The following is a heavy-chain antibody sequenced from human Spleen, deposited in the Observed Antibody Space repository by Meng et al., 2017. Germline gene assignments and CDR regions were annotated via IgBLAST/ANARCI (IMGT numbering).Heavy chain of an antibody. CDR1: GYTFTSYG. CDR3: ARDRYHGFDS. Sequence: GESLKVSCKASGYTFTSYGISWVRQAPGQGLEWMGWISTYSGNTNYAQKLQGRVTLTTDTSTTTAYMELRSLRSDDTAVYYCARDRYHGFDSWGQGTLVTVSS. D-gene: IGHD3-16*02. V-gene: IGHV1-18*01. J-gene: IGHJ4*02. CDR2: ISTYSGNT.